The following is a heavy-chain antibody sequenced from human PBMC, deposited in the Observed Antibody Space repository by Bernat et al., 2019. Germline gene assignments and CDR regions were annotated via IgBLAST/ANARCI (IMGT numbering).Heavy chain of an antibody. CDR3: AKTRNLVFYGMDV. CDR1: GFTFSIYA. Sequence: EVQLLESGGGLVQPGGSLILSCVASGFTFSIYAMNWVRQAPGKGLQWVSGISGSGDNRYYADSVKGRFTISRDNSKNMLFLLMNSLRAEDTAVYYCAKTRNLVFYGMDVWGQGTTVTVSS. V-gene: IGHV3-23*01. J-gene: IGHJ6*02. CDR2: ISGSGDNR. D-gene: IGHD1-14*01.